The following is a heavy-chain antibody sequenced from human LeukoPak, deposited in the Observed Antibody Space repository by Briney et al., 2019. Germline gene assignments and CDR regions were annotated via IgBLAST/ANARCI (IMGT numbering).Heavy chain of an antibody. CDR3: ARDGGIAAAEAFDI. Sequence: ASVKVSCKASGYTFTGYYMHWVRQAPGEGLEWMGWINPNSGGTNYAQKFQGRVTMTRDTSISTAYMELSRLRSDDTAVYYCARDGGIAAAEAFDIWGQGTMVTVSS. CDR2: INPNSGGT. CDR1: GYTFTGYY. J-gene: IGHJ3*02. V-gene: IGHV1-2*02. D-gene: IGHD6-13*01.